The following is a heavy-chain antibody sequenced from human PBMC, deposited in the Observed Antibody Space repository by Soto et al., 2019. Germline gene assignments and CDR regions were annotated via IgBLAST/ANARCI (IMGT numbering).Heavy chain of an antibody. D-gene: IGHD1-7*01. CDR1: GFTFSSYW. CDR3: ASPGLELHAFDI. Sequence: GESLKISCAASGFTFSSYWMSWVRQAPGKGLEWAANIKQDGSEKYYVDSVKGRFTISRDNAKNSLYLQMNSLRAEDTAVYYCASPGLELHAFDIWGQGTMVTVSS. V-gene: IGHV3-7*01. J-gene: IGHJ3*02. CDR2: IKQDGSEK.